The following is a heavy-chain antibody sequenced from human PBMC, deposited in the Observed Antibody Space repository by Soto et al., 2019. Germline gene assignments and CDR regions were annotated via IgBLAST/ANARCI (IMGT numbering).Heavy chain of an antibody. Sequence: EVQLLESGGGLVQPGGSLRLSCAASGFTFSSYAMSWVRQAPGKVLEWVSAISGSGGSTYYADSVKGRFTISRDNSKNTLYLQMNSLRAEDTAVYYCAKAFQGSGGSLRANWFDPWGQGTLVTVSS. CDR3: AKAFQGSGGSLRANWFDP. CDR2: ISGSGGST. CDR1: GFTFSSYA. J-gene: IGHJ5*02. V-gene: IGHV3-23*01. D-gene: IGHD2-15*01.